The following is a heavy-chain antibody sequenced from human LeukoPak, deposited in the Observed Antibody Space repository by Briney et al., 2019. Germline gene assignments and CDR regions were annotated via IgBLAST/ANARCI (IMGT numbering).Heavy chain of an antibody. J-gene: IGHJ4*02. D-gene: IGHD6-13*01. CDR3: AKAQGAWYYFDS. CDR1: GGSISSGGYY. CDR2: FTTGANYT. Sequence: ETLSLTCTVSGGSISSGGYYWSWVRQAPGKGLEWVSVFTTGANYTYYADSVKGRFTMTRDNSKNTIFLQLNNVRADDTAVYFCAKAQGAWYYFDSWGQGTLVTVSS. V-gene: IGHV3-23*03.